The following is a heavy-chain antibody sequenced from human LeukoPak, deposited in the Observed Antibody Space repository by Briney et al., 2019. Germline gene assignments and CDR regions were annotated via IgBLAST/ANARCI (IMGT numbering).Heavy chain of an antibody. D-gene: IGHD3-16*01. CDR2: ISSSGSTI. Sequence: PGGSLRLSCAASGFTFSSYEMNWVRQAPGKGLEWVSYISSSGSTIYYADSVKGRFTISRDNAENSLYLQVNSLRAEDTALYYCARDTHYRIGSNDNDAFDIWGQGTMVTVSS. CDR3: ARDTHYRIGSNDNDAFDI. CDR1: GFTFSSYE. V-gene: IGHV3-48*03. J-gene: IGHJ3*02.